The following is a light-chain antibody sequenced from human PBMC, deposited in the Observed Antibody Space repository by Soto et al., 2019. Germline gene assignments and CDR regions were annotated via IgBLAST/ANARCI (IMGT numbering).Light chain of an antibody. CDR2: GVS. Sequence: SVLTQPASVSGSPGQSITISCTGTSSDIGSHNFVSWHQQHPGKAPKFIIYGVSNRPSGVSNRFSGSKSGNTASLTISGLQADDEADYYCSSYTSTYIWVFGGGTKLTVL. V-gene: IGLV2-14*01. CDR3: SSYTSTYIWV. CDR1: SSDIGSHNF. J-gene: IGLJ3*02.